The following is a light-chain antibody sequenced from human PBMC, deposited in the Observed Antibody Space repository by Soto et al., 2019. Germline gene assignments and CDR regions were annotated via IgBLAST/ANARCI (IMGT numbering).Light chain of an antibody. Sequence: EIVLTQSPGTLSLSPGERATLSCRASQSVSSSYLAWYQQKPGQAPRLLIYRTSSRATGIPDRFSGSRSETDFTLTISRLEPEDFAVYYCHQYCDSVRHTFGQGTKLEIK. CDR3: HQYCDSVRHT. J-gene: IGKJ2*01. V-gene: IGKV3-20*01. CDR2: RTS. CDR1: QSVSSSY.